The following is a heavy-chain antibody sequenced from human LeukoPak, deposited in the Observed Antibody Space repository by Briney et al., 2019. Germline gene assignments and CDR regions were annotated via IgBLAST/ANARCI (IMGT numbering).Heavy chain of an antibody. CDR3: VTQGQQVGRDY. J-gene: IGHJ4*02. D-gene: IGHD1-26*01. Sequence: SETLSLTCTVSGGSISSSSYYWGWIRQPPGKGLEWIGSIYYSGSTYYNPSLKSRVTISVDTSKNQFSLKLSSVTAPDTAVYYCVTQGQQVGRDYWGQGTLVTVSS. V-gene: IGHV4-39*01. CDR2: IYYSGST. CDR1: GGSISSSSYY.